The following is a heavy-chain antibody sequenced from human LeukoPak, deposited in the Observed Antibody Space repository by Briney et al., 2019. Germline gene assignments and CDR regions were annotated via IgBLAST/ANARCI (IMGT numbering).Heavy chain of an antibody. Sequence: PSGTLSLTCAVYGGSFSGYYWSWIRQPPGKGLGWIGEINHSGSTNYNPSLKSRVTISVDTSKNQFSLKLSSVTAADTAVYYCARGYSSGWYDYYYYYGMDVWGQGTTVTVSS. CDR3: ARGYSSGWYDYYYYYGMDV. D-gene: IGHD6-19*01. CDR2: INHSGST. J-gene: IGHJ6*02. V-gene: IGHV4-34*01. CDR1: GGSFSGYY.